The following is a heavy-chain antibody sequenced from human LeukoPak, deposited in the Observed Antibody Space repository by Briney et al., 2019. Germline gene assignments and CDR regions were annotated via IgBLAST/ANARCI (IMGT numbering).Heavy chain of an antibody. Sequence: GGSLRLSCAASGFTFSFYAISWVRQAPGKGLEWVAGITSSGNTTYYADPVKGRFTISRDNSKNTLYLQMSSLRAEDTAVYYCAKDLGSVVTPPSLDFWGQGTLVTVSS. J-gene: IGHJ4*02. CDR1: GFTFSFYA. D-gene: IGHD4-23*01. CDR3: AKDLGSVVTPPSLDF. CDR2: ITSSGNTT. V-gene: IGHV3-23*01.